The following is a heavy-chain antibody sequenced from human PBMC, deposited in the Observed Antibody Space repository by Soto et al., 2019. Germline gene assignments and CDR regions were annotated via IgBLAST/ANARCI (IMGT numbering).Heavy chain of an antibody. CDR2: MNPNSGNT. CDR3: ARAPMVRGVIIYYYYGMDV. J-gene: IGHJ6*02. Sequence: ASVKVSCKASGFTFTSYDINWVRQATGQGLEWMGWMNPNSGNTGYAQKFQDRVTMTRNTSISTAYMELSSLRSEDTAVYYCARAPMVRGVIIYYYYGMDVWGQGTTVTVSS. V-gene: IGHV1-8*01. D-gene: IGHD3-10*01. CDR1: GFTFTSYD.